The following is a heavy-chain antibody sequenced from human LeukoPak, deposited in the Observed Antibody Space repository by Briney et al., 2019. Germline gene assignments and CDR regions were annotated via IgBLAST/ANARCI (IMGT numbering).Heavy chain of an antibody. D-gene: IGHD3-3*01. CDR3: ARDLGFWSGYFSLVLDY. CDR2: ISAYNGNT. CDR1: GYTFTSYG. V-gene: IGHV1-18*01. J-gene: IGHJ4*02. Sequence: ASVKVSCKASGYTFTSYGISWVRQAPGQGLEWMGWISAYNGNTNYAQKLQGRVTMTTDTSTSTAYMELRSLRSDDTAVYYCARDLGFWSGYFSLVLDYWGQGTLVTVSS.